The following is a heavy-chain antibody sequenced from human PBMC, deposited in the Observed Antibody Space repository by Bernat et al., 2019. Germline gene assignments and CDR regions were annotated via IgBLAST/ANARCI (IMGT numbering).Heavy chain of an antibody. CDR3: AREGRYSSGDY. J-gene: IGHJ4*02. CDR1: GFTFSNYW. V-gene: IGHV3-7*04. D-gene: IGHD6-19*01. CDR2: IKQDGSEK. Sequence: EVQLVESGGGLVQPGGSLRLSCAASGFTFSNYWMSWVRLAPGKGLEWVANIKQDGSEKYYVDSVKGRFTISRDNAKNSLYLQMDSLRAEDTAVYYCAREGRYSSGDYWGQGTLVTVSS.